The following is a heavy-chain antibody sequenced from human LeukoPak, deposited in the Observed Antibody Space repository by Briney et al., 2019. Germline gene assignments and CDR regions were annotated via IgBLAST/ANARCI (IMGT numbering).Heavy chain of an antibody. CDR3: ARETAASDAFDI. D-gene: IGHD2-21*02. J-gene: IGHJ3*02. V-gene: IGHV4-61*01. Sequence: SETLSLTCTVSGGSVSSGSFYWSWIRQPPGKGLKRIGYIYYSGSTNYNPSLKSRVTISVDTSKNQFSLKVTSVTAADTAVYYRARETAASDAFDIWGQGTMVTVSS. CDR1: GGSVSSGSFY. CDR2: IYYSGST.